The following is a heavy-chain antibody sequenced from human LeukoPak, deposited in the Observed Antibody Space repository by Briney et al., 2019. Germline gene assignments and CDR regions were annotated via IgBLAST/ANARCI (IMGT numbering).Heavy chain of an antibody. CDR2: IDPSDSYT. CDR3: ARIPRDNGDYPFRFDY. D-gene: IGHD4-17*01. CDR1: GYTFKSYW. Sequence: GESLKISCEASGYTFKSYWIGWVRQMPGKSLEWMGRIDPSDSYTNYSPSFKGHVTISTDKSINTAFLQWTSLRASDTAIYFCARIPRDNGDYPFRFDYWGQGTLVTVSS. V-gene: IGHV5-10-1*01. J-gene: IGHJ4*02.